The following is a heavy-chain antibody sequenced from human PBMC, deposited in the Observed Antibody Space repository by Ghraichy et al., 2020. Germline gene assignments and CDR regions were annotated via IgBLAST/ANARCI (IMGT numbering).Heavy chain of an antibody. CDR2: IYYSGST. CDR3: ARGASAGSGSYYNLERI. J-gene: IGHJ4*02. V-gene: IGHV4-59*01. Sequence: SETLSLTCTVSGGSISSYYWSWIRQPPGKGLEWIGYIYYSGSTNYNPSLKSRVTISVDTSKNQFSLKLSSVTAADTAVYYCARGASAGSGSYYNLERIWGQGTLVTVSS. CDR1: GGSISSYY. D-gene: IGHD3-10*01.